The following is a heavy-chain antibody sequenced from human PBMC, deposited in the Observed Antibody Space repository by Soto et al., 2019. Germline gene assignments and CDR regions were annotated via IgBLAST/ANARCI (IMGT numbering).Heavy chain of an antibody. Sequence: GGSLRLSCAASGFTFSNYGMSWVRQAPGKGLEWVSVMSGSGDDAYYADSVKGRFTISRDNSKNMLYLQMNSLRAEDTAVYFCAKKVTIYAVDPADYWGQGTQVTVSS. D-gene: IGHD3-3*01. CDR1: GFTFSNYG. J-gene: IGHJ4*02. CDR3: AKKVTIYAVDPADY. V-gene: IGHV3-23*01. CDR2: MSGSGDDA.